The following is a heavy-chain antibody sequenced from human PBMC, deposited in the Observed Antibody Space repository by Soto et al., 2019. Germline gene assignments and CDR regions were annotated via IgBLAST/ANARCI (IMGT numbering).Heavy chain of an antibody. CDR2: ISAYNGNT. CDR3: ARPFGDYGDYAWSLRY. J-gene: IGHJ4*02. V-gene: IGHV1-18*01. Sequence: QVQLVQSGAEVKKPGASVKVSCTASGYTFSGYAMGWVRQAPGQGLEWMGWISAYNGNTDYAQKFQGRVTMTTDTSTSTAYMELRSLTSDDTAVDYCARPFGDYGDYAWSLRYWGQGTLVTVSS. CDR1: GYTFSGYA. D-gene: IGHD4-17*01.